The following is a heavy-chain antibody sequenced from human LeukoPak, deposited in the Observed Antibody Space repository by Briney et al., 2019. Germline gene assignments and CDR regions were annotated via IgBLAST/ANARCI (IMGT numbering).Heavy chain of an antibody. CDR1: GGTFSSYA. Sequence: ASVKVSCKASGGTFSSYAISWVRQAPGQGLEWMGGIIPIFGTANYAQKFQGRVTITADESTSTAYMELRSLRSDDTAVYYCARLDYYYYMDVWGKGTTVTISS. CDR3: ARLDYYYYMDV. J-gene: IGHJ6*03. CDR2: IIPIFGTA. V-gene: IGHV1-69*13.